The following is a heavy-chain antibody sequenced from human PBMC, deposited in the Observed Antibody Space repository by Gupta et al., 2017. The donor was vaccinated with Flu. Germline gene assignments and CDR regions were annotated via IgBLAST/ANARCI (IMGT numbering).Heavy chain of an antibody. CDR1: GSTFSTSA. V-gene: IGHV3-64*01. J-gene: IGHJ3*01. CDR3: ARVGRVGTVNYDAFDV. D-gene: IGHD5-24*01. CDR2: ISNEGDGT. Sequence: EVQLVESGGGLVQPGGSLRLSCAASGSTFSTSAMHWFRQAPGKGLEYVSAISNEGDGTYYGTSVKGRFTISRDNSKNTLFLQMGSLRAEDTAVYYCARVGRVGTVNYDAFDVWGQGTMVTVSS.